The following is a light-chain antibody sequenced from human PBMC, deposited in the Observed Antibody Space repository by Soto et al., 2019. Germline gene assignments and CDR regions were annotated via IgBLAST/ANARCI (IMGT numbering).Light chain of an antibody. J-gene: IGKJ1*01. CDR3: HQYGNSPWT. CDR2: GAS. CDR1: QTVNSNY. V-gene: IGKV3-20*01. Sequence: EIVLTQSPGTLSLSPGERATLSCGASQTVNSNYLAWYQQKPGQAPRVLIYGASTRAVNIPDRFSGRGSGTDFTLAISRLEPEDFAVYYCHQYGNSPWTFGHGTKVEV.